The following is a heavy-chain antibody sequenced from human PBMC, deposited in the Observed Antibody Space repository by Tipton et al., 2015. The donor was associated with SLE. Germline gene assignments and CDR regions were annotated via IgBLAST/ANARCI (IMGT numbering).Heavy chain of an antibody. D-gene: IGHD1-26*01. Sequence: TLSLTCTVSGGSISSGGYYWSWIRQHPGKGLAWIGYIYYSGSTYYKPSLKSRVTISVDTSKNQFSLKLSSVTAADTAVYYCARGGGSFPGYYFDYWGQGTLVTVSS. CDR1: GGSISSGGYY. CDR2: IYYSGST. V-gene: IGHV4-31*03. CDR3: ARGGGSFPGYYFDY. J-gene: IGHJ4*02.